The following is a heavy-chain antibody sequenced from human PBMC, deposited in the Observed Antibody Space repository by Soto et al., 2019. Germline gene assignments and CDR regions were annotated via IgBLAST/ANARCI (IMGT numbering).Heavy chain of an antibody. D-gene: IGHD3-9*01. V-gene: IGHV4-59*08. Sequence: PSETLSLTCTVSGGSISSYYWSWIRQPPGKGLEWIGYIYYSGSTNYNPSLKSRVTISVDTSKNQFSLKLSSVTAADTAVYYCARQPIVLAADSTDFDNWGQETAVPVSS. CDR3: ARQPIVLAADSTDFDN. J-gene: IGHJ4*02. CDR2: IYYSGST. CDR1: GGSISSYY.